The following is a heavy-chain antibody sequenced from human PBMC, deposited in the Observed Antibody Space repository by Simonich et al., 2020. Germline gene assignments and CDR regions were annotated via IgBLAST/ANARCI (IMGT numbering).Heavy chain of an antibody. V-gene: IGHV3-7*01. CDR1: GFTFSSYW. J-gene: IGHJ6*03. CDR2: IKQDGSEK. CDR3: ARTHSGSYYYYYYMDV. Sequence: EVQLVESGGGLVQPGGSLRLSCAASGFTFSSYWMSCVHQAPGEGVEWVANIKQDGSEKYYVDSVKGRFTISRDNAKNSLYLQMNSLRAEDTAVYYCARTHSGSYYYYYYMDVWGKGTTVTVSS. D-gene: IGHD1-26*01.